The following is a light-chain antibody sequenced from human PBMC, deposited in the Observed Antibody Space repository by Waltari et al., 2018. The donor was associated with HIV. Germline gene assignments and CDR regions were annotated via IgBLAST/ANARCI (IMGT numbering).Light chain of an antibody. Sequence: DIQMTQSPSSLSASVGDRVTITCRASQDISNSLAWYQQKVGEAPKLLLYTASLLQSGGPSRFSGRRSGKVYTLTISSLQPEDFATYYCQQYYSALWTFGQGTKVEIK. V-gene: IGKV1-NL1*01. CDR3: QQYYSALWT. CDR1: QDISNS. CDR2: TAS. J-gene: IGKJ1*01.